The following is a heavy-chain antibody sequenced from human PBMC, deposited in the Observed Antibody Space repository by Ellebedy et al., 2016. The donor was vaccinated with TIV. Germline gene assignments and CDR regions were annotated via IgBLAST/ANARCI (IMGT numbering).Heavy chain of an antibody. V-gene: IGHV5-51*01. Sequence: GESLKISCQGSGYNFATDWIAWVRQKPGKGLEWMGIVYPDDSDTRYSPSFQGQVTISADKSISTAYLQWSSLKASDTAMNYCAIGETQLRHDSWGQGTLVTVSS. CDR1: GYNFATDW. J-gene: IGHJ4*02. D-gene: IGHD1-1*01. CDR2: VYPDDSDT. CDR3: AIGETQLRHDS.